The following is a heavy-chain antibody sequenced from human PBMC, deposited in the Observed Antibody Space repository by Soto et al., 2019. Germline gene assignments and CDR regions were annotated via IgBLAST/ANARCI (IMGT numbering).Heavy chain of an antibody. CDR2: ISWNSGSI. V-gene: IGHV3-9*01. Sequence: GGSLRLSCAASGFTFDDYAMHWVRQAPGKSLEWVSGISWNSGSIGYADSVKGRFTISRDNAMNSLYLQMNSLRAEDTALYYCAKDFIPYSSSSPNWFDPWGQGTLVTVSS. D-gene: IGHD6-6*01. CDR1: GFTFDDYA. CDR3: AKDFIPYSSSSPNWFDP. J-gene: IGHJ5*02.